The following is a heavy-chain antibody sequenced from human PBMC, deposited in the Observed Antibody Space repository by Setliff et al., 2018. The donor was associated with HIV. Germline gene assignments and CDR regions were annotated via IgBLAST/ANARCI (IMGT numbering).Heavy chain of an antibody. D-gene: IGHD2-15*01. Sequence: SVKVSCKASGCTFSSYAISWVRQAPGQGLEWMGGIIPILGIANYAQKFQGIFPITADKSTSTAYMELSSRRSEDKAVYYCVSGGSSTDHIDYWGQGTLVTVSS. CDR2: IIPILGIA. J-gene: IGHJ4*02. V-gene: IGHV1-69*10. CDR3: VSGGSSTDHIDY. CDR1: GCTFSSYA.